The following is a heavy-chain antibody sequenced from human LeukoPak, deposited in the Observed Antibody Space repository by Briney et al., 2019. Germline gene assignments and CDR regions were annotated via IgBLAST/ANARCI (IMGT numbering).Heavy chain of an antibody. Sequence: ASVKVSCKASGYTFTSYYMHWVRQAPGQGLEWMGLINPTGGSTSYAQQFQGRVSMSRDTSTSTVYMEMSSLTSEDTALYYCARESTAFDYWGQGTLVTVSS. CDR2: INPTGGST. V-gene: IGHV1-46*01. J-gene: IGHJ4*02. CDR3: ARESTAFDY. CDR1: GYTFTSYY.